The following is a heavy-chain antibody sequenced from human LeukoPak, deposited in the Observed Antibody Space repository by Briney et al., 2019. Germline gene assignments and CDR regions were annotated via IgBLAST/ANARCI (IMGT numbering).Heavy chain of an antibody. D-gene: IGHD6-6*01. CDR1: GFDVSTNY. Sequence: GGSLRLSCVVSGFDVSTNYMTWVRQVPGKGLEWVSLIYPSGGTYYADSVKGRFTISRDNAKNSLYLQMNSLRAEDTAVYYCARDSSFDAFDIWGQGTMVTVSS. CDR3: ARDSSFDAFDI. V-gene: IGHV3-66*01. J-gene: IGHJ3*02. CDR2: IYPSGGT.